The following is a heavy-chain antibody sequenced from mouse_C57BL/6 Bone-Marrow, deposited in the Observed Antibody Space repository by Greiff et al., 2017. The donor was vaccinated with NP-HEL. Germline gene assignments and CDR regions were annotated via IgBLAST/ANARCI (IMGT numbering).Heavy chain of an antibody. V-gene: IGHV1-85*01. D-gene: IGHD1-1*01. J-gene: IGHJ2*01. CDR1: GYTFTSYD. CDR3: ARAPLITTVVARSY. Sequence: QVQLQQSGPELVKPGASVKLSCKASGYTFTSYDINWVKQRPGQGLEWIGWIYPRDGSTKYNEKFKGKATLTLDTSSSTAYMELHSLTSEDSAVYFCARAPLITTVVARSYWGQGTTLTVSS. CDR2: IYPRDGST.